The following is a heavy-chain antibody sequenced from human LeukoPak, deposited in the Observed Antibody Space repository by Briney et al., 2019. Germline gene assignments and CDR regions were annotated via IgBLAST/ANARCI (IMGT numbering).Heavy chain of an antibody. V-gene: IGHV5-51*01. CDR2: IYPSDSDT. CDR1: GYIFTNYW. D-gene: IGHD3-22*01. J-gene: IGHJ4*02. Sequence: GESLKISCKGSGYIFTNYWIGWVRQLPGKGLEGMVIIYPSDSDTRYSPAFQGQVTISVDKSLRTTYLHWSSLKASDTAMYYCARPGAYYYDSSGSDFDSWGQGTLVTVSS. CDR3: ARPGAYYYDSSGSDFDS.